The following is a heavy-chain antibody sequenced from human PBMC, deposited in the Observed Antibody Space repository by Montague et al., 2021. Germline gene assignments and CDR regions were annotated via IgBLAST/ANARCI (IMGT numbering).Heavy chain of an antibody. CDR3: ANNIHFDY. CDR2: ISGSGGNT. V-gene: IGHV3-23*01. J-gene: IGHJ4*02. CDR1: GFTSSLYA. Sequence: SLRLSCAVSGFTSSLYAMNWVRQAPGKGLEWVSAISGSGGNTYYADSVKGRFTISRDNSKNTVYLQMNSLRADDTAVYYCANNIHFDYWGQGTLVTVSS.